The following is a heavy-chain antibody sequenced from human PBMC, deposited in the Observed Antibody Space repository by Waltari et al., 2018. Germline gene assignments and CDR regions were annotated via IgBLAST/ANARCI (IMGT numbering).Heavy chain of an antibody. D-gene: IGHD5-18*01. CDR1: GYTLTELS. CDR3: ATDRPVLRGYSYGLFGYRDDAFDI. J-gene: IGHJ3*02. Sequence: QVQLVQSGAEVKKPGASVKVSCKVSGYTLTELSMHWVRQAPGKGLEWMGGCDPEDGETIYAQKFQGRVTMTEDTSTDTAYMELSSLRSEDTAVYYCATDRPVLRGYSYGLFGYRDDAFDIWGQGTMVTVSS. CDR2: CDPEDGET. V-gene: IGHV1-24*01.